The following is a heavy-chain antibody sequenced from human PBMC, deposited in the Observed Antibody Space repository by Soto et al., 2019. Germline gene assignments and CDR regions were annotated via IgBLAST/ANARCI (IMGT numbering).Heavy chain of an antibody. V-gene: IGHV3-53*01. CDR2: VYSDGST. J-gene: IGHJ4*02. CDR3: ARNYYDSNGGFDY. Sequence: EVQLVESGGGLIQPGGSLRLSCAASGFTVSSNYMSWVRQAPGKGLEWVSVVYSDGSTYYADSVKGRFTISRDNSKNTLYLQMNSLRAEDTAVYYCARNYYDSNGGFDYWGQGTLFTVSS. CDR1: GFTVSSNY. D-gene: IGHD3-22*01.